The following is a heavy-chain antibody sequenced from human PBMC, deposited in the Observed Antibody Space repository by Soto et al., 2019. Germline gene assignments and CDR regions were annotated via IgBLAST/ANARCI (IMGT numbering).Heavy chain of an antibody. Sequence: GGSLRLSCAASGFTFSSYSMNWVRQAPGKGLEWVSYISSSSSTIYYADSVKGRFTISRDNAKNSLYLQMNSLRDEDTAVYYCARGAIQLWSEFFDYWGQGTLVTVSS. CDR2: ISSSSSTI. CDR1: GFTFSSYS. V-gene: IGHV3-48*02. CDR3: ARGAIQLWSEFFDY. J-gene: IGHJ4*02. D-gene: IGHD5-18*01.